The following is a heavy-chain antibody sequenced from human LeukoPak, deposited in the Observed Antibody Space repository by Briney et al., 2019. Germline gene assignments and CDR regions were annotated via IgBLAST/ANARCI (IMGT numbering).Heavy chain of an antibody. CDR2: SYTSGST. D-gene: IGHD3-10*01. J-gene: IGHJ3*02. Sequence: SETLSLTCTVSGGSISSYYWSWIRQPAGKGLEWIGRSYTSGSTNYNPSLKSRVTMSVDTSKNQFSLKLSSVTAADTAVYYCARAEAGLPYYHGSGMNDAFDIWGQGTMVTVSS. CDR3: ARAEAGLPYYHGSGMNDAFDI. V-gene: IGHV4-4*07. CDR1: GGSISSYY.